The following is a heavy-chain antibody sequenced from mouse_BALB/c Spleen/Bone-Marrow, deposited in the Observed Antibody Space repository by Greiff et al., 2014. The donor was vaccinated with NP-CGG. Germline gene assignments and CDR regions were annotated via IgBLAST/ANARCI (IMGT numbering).Heavy chain of an antibody. V-gene: IGHV2-9*02. CDR3: ARDRGDYVFAY. CDR1: GFSLTSYG. D-gene: IGHD2-4*01. Sequence: VKLMESGPGLVAPSQSLSITCTVSGFSLTSYGVHWVRQPPGKGLEWLGVIWAGGSTDYNSALMSRLSISKDNSKSQVFLKMNSLQTDDTAMYYCARDRGDYVFAYWGRGTLVTVSA. J-gene: IGHJ3*01. CDR2: IWAGGST.